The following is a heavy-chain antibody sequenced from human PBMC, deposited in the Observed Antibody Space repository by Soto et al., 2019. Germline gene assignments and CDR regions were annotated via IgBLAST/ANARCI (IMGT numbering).Heavy chain of an antibody. J-gene: IGHJ4*02. CDR3: ARGLHSLFDY. CDR2: IWYDGNNK. D-gene: IGHD2-21*01. CDR1: GCPFSNYG. V-gene: IGHV3-33*01. Sequence: GGSLRLSCAASGCPFSNYGMHLVRQAPGKGLAWVAVIWYDGNNKYYADSVKGRFTISRDNSNNTLYVQMTSLRAEDTAVYYCARGLHSLFDYWGQGTLVTVSS.